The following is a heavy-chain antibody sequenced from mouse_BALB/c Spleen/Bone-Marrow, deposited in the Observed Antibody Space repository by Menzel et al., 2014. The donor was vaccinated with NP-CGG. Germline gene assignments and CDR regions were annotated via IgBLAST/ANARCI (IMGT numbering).Heavy chain of an antibody. CDR1: GYTFSSYW. V-gene: IGHV1-9*01. CDR3: AREDYYGSRYGDY. J-gene: IGHJ2*01. CDR2: ILPGSGST. Sequence: VKLMESGAELMKPGASVKISCKATGYTFSSYWIEWVKQRPGHGLEWIGEILPGSGSTNYNEKFKGKATFTADTSSNTAYMQLSSLTSEDSAVYYCAREDYYGSRYGDYWGQGTTLTVSS. D-gene: IGHD1-1*01.